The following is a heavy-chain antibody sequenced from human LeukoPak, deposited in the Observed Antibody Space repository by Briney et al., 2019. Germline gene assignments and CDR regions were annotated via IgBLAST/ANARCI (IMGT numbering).Heavy chain of an antibody. CDR1: GFTFKSYD. D-gene: IGHD3-22*01. Sequence: PGGSLRLSCAASGFTFKSYDMHWVRQAAGEGLEWVSVIYSGGSTYYADSMKGRFTISRDNSENTLYLQMNSLRAEDTAVYFYARDYDGYDAFDIWGQGTMVTVSS. J-gene: IGHJ3*02. CDR2: IYSGGST. CDR3: ARDYDGYDAFDI. V-gene: IGHV3-66*01.